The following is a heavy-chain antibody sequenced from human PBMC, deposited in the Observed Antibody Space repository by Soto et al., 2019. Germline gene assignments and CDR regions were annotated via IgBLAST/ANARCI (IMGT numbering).Heavy chain of an antibody. CDR3: AKGTYYYDSSGYYGY. Sequence: EVQLLESGGGLVQPGGSLRLSCAASGFTFSSYAMSWVRQAPGKWLEWVSAVSGSGGSTYYADSVKGRFTISRDNSKNTLYLQMNSLRAEDTAVYYCAKGTYYYDSSGYYGYWGQGTLVTVSS. CDR1: GFTFSSYA. CDR2: VSGSGGST. J-gene: IGHJ4*02. D-gene: IGHD3-22*01. V-gene: IGHV3-23*01.